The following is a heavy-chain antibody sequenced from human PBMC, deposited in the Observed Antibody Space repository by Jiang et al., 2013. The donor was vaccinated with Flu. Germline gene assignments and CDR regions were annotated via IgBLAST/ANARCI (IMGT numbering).Heavy chain of an antibody. V-gene: IGHV2-5*02. Sequence: IYWDDDKRYSPSLKSRLTITKDTSKNQVVLTMTNMDPVDTATYYCAHSLGVAPFDYWGQGTLVTVSS. CDR3: AHSLGVAPFDY. D-gene: IGHD3-3*01. J-gene: IGHJ4*02. CDR2: IYWDDDK.